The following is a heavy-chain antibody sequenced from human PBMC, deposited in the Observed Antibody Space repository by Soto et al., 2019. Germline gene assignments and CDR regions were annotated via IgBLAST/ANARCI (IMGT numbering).Heavy chain of an antibody. J-gene: IGHJ5*02. CDR1: GFTFSIYW. CDR3: ARDRSLAS. CDR2: IKQDGSEK. Sequence: EVQLVESGGGLVQPGGSLRLSCAASGFTFSIYWMSWVRQAPGKGLEWVANIKQDGSEKDYVDSVRGRFTISRDNAKNSLYLQMNSLRAEDTAVYYCARDRSLASWGQGTLVTVSS. V-gene: IGHV3-7*01.